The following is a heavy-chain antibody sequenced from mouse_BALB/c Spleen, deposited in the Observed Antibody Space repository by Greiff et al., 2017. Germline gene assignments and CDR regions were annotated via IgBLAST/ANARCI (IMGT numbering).Heavy chain of an antibody. D-gene: IGHD1-1*01. J-gene: IGHJ4*01. CDR2: IDPANGNT. CDR3: ASDGRSYVGAMDY. Sequence: VQLQQSGAELVKPGASVKLSCTASGFNIKDTYMHWVKQRPEQGLEWIGRIDPANGNTKYDPKFQGKATITADTSSNTAYLQLSSLTSEDTAVYYCASDGRSYVGAMDYWGQGTSVTVSS. CDR1: GFNIKDTY. V-gene: IGHV14-3*02.